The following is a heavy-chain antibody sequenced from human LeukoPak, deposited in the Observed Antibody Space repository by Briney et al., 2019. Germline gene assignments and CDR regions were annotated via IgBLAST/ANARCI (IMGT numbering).Heavy chain of an antibody. Sequence: GRSLRLSCAASGFTFSSYGMHWVRQAPGKGLEWVAVISYDGSNKYYADSVKGRFTISRDNSKNTLYLQMNSLRAEDTAVYYCAKAPHSSSGTWGQGTLVTVSS. J-gene: IGHJ5*02. D-gene: IGHD6-13*01. CDR3: AKAPHSSSGT. V-gene: IGHV3-30*18. CDR1: GFTFSSYG. CDR2: ISYDGSNK.